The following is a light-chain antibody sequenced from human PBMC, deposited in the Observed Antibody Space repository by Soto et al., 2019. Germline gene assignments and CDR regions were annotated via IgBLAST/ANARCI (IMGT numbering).Light chain of an antibody. CDR1: QSVSSSY. V-gene: IGKV3-15*01. CDR3: QQYNDWPLT. Sequence: EIVLTQAKSTLSSFPGERATLSCRGSQSVSSSYLAWYQQKPGQAPRLLIYGASTRATGVPARVSGSGSETEFTLIIRGLQSEDFALYYCQQYNDWPLTFGGGTKVDIK. J-gene: IGKJ4*01. CDR2: GAS.